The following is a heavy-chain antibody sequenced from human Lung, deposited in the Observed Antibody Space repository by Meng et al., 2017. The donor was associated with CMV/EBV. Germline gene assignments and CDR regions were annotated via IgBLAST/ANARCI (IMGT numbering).Heavy chain of an antibody. CDR1: GGSISSSSYY. V-gene: IGHV4-39*01. Sequence: SETLSLTCTVSGGSISSSSYYWGWIRQPPGKGLEWIGSIYYSGSTYYNPSLKSRVTISVDTSKNQFSLKLSSVTAADTAVYYCAGLCIVVVPAAICPMDVWGQGTTVTISS. CDR3: AGLCIVVVPAAICPMDV. CDR2: IYYSGST. D-gene: IGHD2-2*01. J-gene: IGHJ6*02.